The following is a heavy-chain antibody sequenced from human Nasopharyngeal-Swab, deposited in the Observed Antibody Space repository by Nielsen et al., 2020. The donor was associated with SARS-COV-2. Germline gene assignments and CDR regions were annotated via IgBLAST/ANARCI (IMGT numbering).Heavy chain of an antibody. CDR2: IYYNGNT. V-gene: IGHV4-39*01. Sequence: SGTLSLTCTVSGDSIAYSTFYWGWIRQPPGKGLEWIVNIYYNGNTYQNPSLKSRLTISVDKSKNQFSLQLSSVTAADTAVYYCVRSSSWYYFDYWAQGTQVTVSS. D-gene: IGHD6-13*01. J-gene: IGHJ4*02. CDR3: VRSSSWYYFDY. CDR1: GDSIAYSTFY.